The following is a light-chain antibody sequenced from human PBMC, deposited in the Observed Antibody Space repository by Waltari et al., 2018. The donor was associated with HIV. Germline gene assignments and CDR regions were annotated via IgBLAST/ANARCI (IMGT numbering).Light chain of an antibody. V-gene: IGKV1-39*01. CDR3: QQTYDLPIT. J-gene: IGKJ4*01. CDR2: SVS. Sequence: DIQMTQSPSSLSAFVGDTVTITCRSSQSIRMYLNWYHQKPGKAPKVLISSVSALQDGVSSRFSGGGSGTHFTLAITNLQSEDIGTYFCQQTYDLPITFGGGTKV. CDR1: QSIRMY.